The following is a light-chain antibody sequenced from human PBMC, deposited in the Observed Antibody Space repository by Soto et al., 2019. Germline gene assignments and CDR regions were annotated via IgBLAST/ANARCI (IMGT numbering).Light chain of an antibody. J-gene: IGKJ1*01. CDR2: KAS. V-gene: IGKV1-5*03. CDR3: QHYNSYSAA. Sequence: DIPMTQSPSTLSASVGDRVTITCRASQTISSWLAWYQQKPGKAPKLLIYKASTLKSGVTSRFSGSGSGTEFTLTISSLQPDDFATYYCQHYNSYSAAFGQGTKVELK. CDR1: QTISSW.